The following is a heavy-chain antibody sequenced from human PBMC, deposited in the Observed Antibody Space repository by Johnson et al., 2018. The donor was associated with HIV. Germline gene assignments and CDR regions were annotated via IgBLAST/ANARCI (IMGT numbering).Heavy chain of an antibody. Sequence: VLLVESGGGLVQPGGSLRLSCAASGFTFSSYAMSWVRQAPGKGLEWVSAISGSGGSTYYADSVKGRFTISRDNSKNTLYLQMNSLRAEDTAVYYCARAYFDSGGYYPHAFHVWGRGTMVTVSP. CDR2: ISGSGGST. D-gene: IGHD3-22*01. CDR3: ARAYFDSGGYYPHAFHV. V-gene: IGHV3-23*04. CDR1: GFTFSSYA. J-gene: IGHJ3*01.